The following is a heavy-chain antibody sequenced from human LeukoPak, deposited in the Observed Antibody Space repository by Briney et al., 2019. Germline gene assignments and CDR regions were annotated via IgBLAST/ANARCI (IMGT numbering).Heavy chain of an antibody. CDR3: AKVLGYDFWSGYYADIDY. Sequence: GGSLRLSCAASGFTFSSYAMSWVRQAPGKGLEWVSAISGSGGSTYYADSVKGRFTISRDNSKNTLYLQMNSLRAEDTAVYYCAKVLGYDFWSGYYADIDYWGQGTLVAVSS. CDR1: GFTFSSYA. J-gene: IGHJ4*02. D-gene: IGHD3-3*01. CDR2: ISGSGGST. V-gene: IGHV3-23*01.